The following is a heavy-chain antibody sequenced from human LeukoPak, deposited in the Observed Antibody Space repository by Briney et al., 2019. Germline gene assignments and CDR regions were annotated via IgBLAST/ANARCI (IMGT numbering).Heavy chain of an antibody. CDR3: ARGPSSNWSGLDF. CDR1: GFSFSGHR. CDR2: ISPTGSTT. Sequence: GGSLRLSCAASGFSFSGHRMHWARQLPGKGLVWVSRISPTGSTTSYADSVKGRFTVSRDNAKNTLYLQVNNLRAEDTAVCYCARGPSSNWSGLDFWGQGTLLTVSS. V-gene: IGHV3-74*01. J-gene: IGHJ4*02. D-gene: IGHD6-13*01.